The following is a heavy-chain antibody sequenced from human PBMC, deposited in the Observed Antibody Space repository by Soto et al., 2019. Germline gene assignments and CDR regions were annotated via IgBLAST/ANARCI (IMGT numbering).Heavy chain of an antibody. CDR1: GGTFSSYA. CDR3: AIDRIAGSKYYYGMGV. CDR2: IIPIFGTE. D-gene: IGHD6-13*01. V-gene: IGHV1-69*01. J-gene: IGHJ6*04. Sequence: QVQLVQSGAEVKKPGSSVRVSCKASGGTFSSYASSWVRQAPGQGLEWMGGIIPIFGTENYAQKFQGRVTITAAESTSTAYMELSSLRSEDTAVYYCAIDRIAGSKYYYGMGVWGAGTTVTVSS.